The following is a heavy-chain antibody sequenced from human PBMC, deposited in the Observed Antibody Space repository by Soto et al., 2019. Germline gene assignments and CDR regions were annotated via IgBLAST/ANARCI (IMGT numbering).Heavy chain of an antibody. D-gene: IGHD3-10*01. Sequence: GSLRLSCAASGFTFSSYAMSWVRQAPGKGLEWVSGINWNGGSTGYADSVKGRFTISRDNAKNSLYLQMNSLRAEDTALYYCARDPYGSGSYKVGMGYWGQGTLVTVSS. CDR3: ARDPYGSGSYKVGMGY. V-gene: IGHV3-20*04. CDR2: INWNGGST. J-gene: IGHJ4*02. CDR1: GFTFSSYA.